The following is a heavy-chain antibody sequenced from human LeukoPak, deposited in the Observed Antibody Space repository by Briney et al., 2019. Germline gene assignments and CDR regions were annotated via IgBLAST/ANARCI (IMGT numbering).Heavy chain of an antibody. CDR1: GCTFSSYA. CDR2: ISYDGSNK. Sequence: GRSLRLSCAASGCTFSSYAMHWVRQAPGKGLEWVAVISYDGSNKYYADSVKGRFTISRDNSKNTLYLQMNSLRAEDTAVYYCAREIVVGASDYWGQGTLVTVSS. CDR3: AREIVVGASDY. D-gene: IGHD1-26*01. V-gene: IGHV3-30-3*01. J-gene: IGHJ4*02.